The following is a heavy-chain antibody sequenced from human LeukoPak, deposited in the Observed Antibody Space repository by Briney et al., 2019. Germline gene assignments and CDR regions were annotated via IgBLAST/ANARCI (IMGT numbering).Heavy chain of an antibody. Sequence: GGSLRLSCAASGFTFSSYWMSWVRQAPGKGLEWVANIKQDGSDKYYVDSVKGRFTISRDNAKNSVYLQMNSLRAEDTALYYCARAVAENXFDXWGQXXLVT. J-gene: IGHJ5*02. CDR1: GFTFSSYW. CDR3: ARAVAENXFDX. D-gene: IGHD6-19*01. V-gene: IGHV3-7*01. CDR2: IKQDGSDK.